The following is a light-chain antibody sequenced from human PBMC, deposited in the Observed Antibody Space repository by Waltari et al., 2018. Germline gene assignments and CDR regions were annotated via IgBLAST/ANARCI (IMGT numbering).Light chain of an antibody. V-gene: IGKV3-15*01. CDR3: QQYDNWPIT. Sequence: EIVMTQSPATLSVSPGERVTLSCRASQSVRSSLAWYQQKPGQSPRLLIYGASTRATGSPASFSGSGSGTGFTLTISSLQSEDFALYFCQQYDNWPITFGQGTRLEIK. CDR2: GAS. J-gene: IGKJ5*01. CDR1: QSVRSS.